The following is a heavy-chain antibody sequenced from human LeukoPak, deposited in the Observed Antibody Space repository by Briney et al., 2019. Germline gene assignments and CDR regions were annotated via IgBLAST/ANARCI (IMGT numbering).Heavy chain of an antibody. D-gene: IGHD2-2*01. CDR1: GYSFTSYW. V-gene: IGHV5-10-1*01. J-gene: IGHJ4*02. CDR2: IDPSDSYT. CDR3: ARHTDCSSTSCSLDY. Sequence: GESLKISCKGSGYSFTSYWISWVRQMPGKGLEWMGRIDPSDSYTNYSPSFQGHVTISADKSISTAYLQWSSLKASDTAMYYCARHTDCSSTSCSLDYWGQGTLVTVSS.